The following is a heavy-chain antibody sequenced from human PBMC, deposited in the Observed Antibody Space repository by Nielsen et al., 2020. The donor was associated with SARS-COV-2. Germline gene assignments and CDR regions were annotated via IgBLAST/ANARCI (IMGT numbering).Heavy chain of an antibody. CDR3: AREPDPYIVVVPAAIDGMDV. Sequence: ASVKVSCKASGYTFTSYGISWVRQAPGQGLEWMGWISAYNGNTNYAQKLQGRVTMTTDTSTSTAYMELRSLRSDDTAVYYCAREPDPYIVVVPAAIDGMDVWGQGTTVTVSS. V-gene: IGHV1-18*01. J-gene: IGHJ6*02. CDR2: ISAYNGNT. CDR1: GYTFTSYG. D-gene: IGHD2-2*01.